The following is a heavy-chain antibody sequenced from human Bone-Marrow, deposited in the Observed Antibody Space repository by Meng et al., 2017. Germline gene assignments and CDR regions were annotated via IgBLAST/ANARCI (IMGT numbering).Heavy chain of an antibody. CDR2: IYYTGST. CDR3: ARLDDTGIDY. D-gene: IGHD5-18*01. J-gene: IGHJ4*02. V-gene: IGHV4-39*01. CDR1: VGSISSSFFY. Sequence: QLQLQESGPGLVKPSETLSLTCTVSVGSISSSFFYWGWVRQPPGKGLEWIGSIYYTGSTYYNPSLKSRVTISIDTSKNQFSLKLSSVTAADTAVYYCARLDDTGIDYWGQGILVTVSS.